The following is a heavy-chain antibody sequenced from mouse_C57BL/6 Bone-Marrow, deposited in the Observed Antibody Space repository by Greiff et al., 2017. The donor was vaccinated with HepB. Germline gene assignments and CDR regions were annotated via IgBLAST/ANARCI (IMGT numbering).Heavy chain of an antibody. Sequence: QVQLKESGAELARPGASVKLSCKASGYTFTSYGISWVKQRTGQGLEWIGEIYPRSGNTYYNEKFKGKATLTADKSSSTAYMELRSLTSEDSAVYFCARVPYWGQGTLVTVSA. V-gene: IGHV1-81*01. CDR2: IYPRSGNT. J-gene: IGHJ3*01. CDR1: GYTFTSYG. CDR3: ARVPY.